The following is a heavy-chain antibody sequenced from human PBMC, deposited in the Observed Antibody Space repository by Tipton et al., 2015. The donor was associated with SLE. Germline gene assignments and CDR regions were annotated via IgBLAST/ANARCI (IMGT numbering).Heavy chain of an antibody. V-gene: IGHV3-30*04. CDR1: GFTFSSYA. CDR3: ARDQIAATYYFDY. J-gene: IGHJ4*02. Sequence: AVSGFTFSSYAMHWVRQAPGKGLEWVAVISYDGSNKYYADSVKGRFTISRDNSKNTLYLQMNSLRAEDTAVYYCARDQIAATYYFDYWGQGTLVTVSS. CDR2: ISYDGSNK. D-gene: IGHD6-13*01.